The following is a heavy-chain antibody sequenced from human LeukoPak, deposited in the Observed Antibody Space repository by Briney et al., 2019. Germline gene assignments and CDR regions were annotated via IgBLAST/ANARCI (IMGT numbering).Heavy chain of an antibody. CDR1: GSTLTSSH. D-gene: IGHD2-15*01. J-gene: IGHJ4*02. V-gene: IGHV3-30-3*02. CDR2: ISIDGTAV. Sequence: AVSLRLSCEDSGSTLTSSHVHWVRQPPGKGLERVSLISIDGTAVSFADSVKGRFAISRDNSKNTVSLQMNSLRAEDTAVYYCAKEYCGGGRCNDDFFDYWGQGTLVTVSS. CDR3: AKEYCGGGRCNDDFFDY.